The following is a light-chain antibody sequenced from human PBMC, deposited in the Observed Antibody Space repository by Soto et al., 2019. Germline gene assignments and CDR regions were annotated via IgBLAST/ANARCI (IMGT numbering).Light chain of an antibody. V-gene: IGLV2-23*01. CDR2: EGS. J-gene: IGLJ2*01. CDR3: CSYASSTTSDVV. Sequence: QSALTQPASVSGSPGQSITICCTGPSSAVGNYNLVSWYQHHPGKAPKLMIYEGSKRPSGVSNRFSGSESGNTASLTISGLQAEDEADYYCCSYASSTTSDVVFGVGTKLTVL. CDR1: SSAVGNYNL.